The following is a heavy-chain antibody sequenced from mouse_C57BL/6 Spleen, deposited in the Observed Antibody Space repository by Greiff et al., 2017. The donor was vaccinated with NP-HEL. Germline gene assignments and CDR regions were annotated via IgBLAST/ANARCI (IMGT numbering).Heavy chain of an antibody. J-gene: IGHJ3*01. Sequence: EVQLQQSGPELVKPGASVKISCKASGYTFTDYYMNWVKQSHGKSLEWIGDINPNNGGTSYNQKFKGKATLTVDKSSSTAYMELRSLTSEDSAVYYCARWGGSGSAYWGQGTLVTVSA. CDR3: ARWGGSGSAY. CDR1: GYTFTDYY. D-gene: IGHD3-2*02. CDR2: INPNNGGT. V-gene: IGHV1-26*01.